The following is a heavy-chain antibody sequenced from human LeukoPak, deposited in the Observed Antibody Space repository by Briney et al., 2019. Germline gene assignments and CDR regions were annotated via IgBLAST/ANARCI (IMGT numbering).Heavy chain of an antibody. J-gene: IGHJ5*02. CDR1: GGSISTYY. D-gene: IGHD1-26*01. CDR3: ARGGNYWPQWWFDP. CDR2: IYYTGST. Sequence: PSETLSITCTVSGGSISTYYWSWIRQPPGKGLEGIGYIYYTGSTSYNPSLKSRVTMSLDASKNQFSLELNSVTPADTAVYYCARGGNYWPQWWFDPWGRGTLVSVSS. V-gene: IGHV4-59*01.